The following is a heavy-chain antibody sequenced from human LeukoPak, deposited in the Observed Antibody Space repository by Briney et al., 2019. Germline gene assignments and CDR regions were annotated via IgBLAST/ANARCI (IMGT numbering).Heavy chain of an antibody. J-gene: IGHJ4*02. D-gene: IGHD2-21*01. V-gene: IGHV4-59*13. Sequence: SETLSLTCTVSGVSIASNYWSWIRQSPGTGLEWKGLEWLGYIHVSGDTNYNPSLKNRVNISLDTSKNQFSLKLTSLTAADTAVYYCAKGGKGFPLGLRFDSWGQGTLVSVSS. CDR2: IHVSGDT. CDR1: GVSIASNY. CDR3: AKGGKGFPLGLRFDS.